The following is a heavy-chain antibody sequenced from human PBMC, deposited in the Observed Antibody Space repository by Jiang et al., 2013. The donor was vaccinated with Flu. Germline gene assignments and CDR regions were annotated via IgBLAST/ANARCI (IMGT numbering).Heavy chain of an antibody. J-gene: IGHJ5*02. CDR2: NHSGST. Sequence: NHSGSTNYNPSLKSRVTISVDTSKNQFSLKLSSVTAADTAVYYCAREADGWLTSPWGQGTLVTVSS. D-gene: IGHD5-24*01. CDR3: AREADGWLTSP. V-gene: IGHV4-34*01.